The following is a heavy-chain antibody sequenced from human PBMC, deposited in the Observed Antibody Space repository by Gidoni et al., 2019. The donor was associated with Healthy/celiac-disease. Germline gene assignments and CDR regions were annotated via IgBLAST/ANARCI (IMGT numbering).Heavy chain of an antibody. CDR1: GGSFSGYY. J-gene: IGHJ4*02. D-gene: IGHD5-12*01. CDR3: ARGGRWLRFGTGADY. CDR2: INHSGST. Sequence: QVQLQQWGAGLLKPSETLSLTCAVYGGSFSGYYWSWIRQPPGKGLEWIGEINHSGSTNYNPSLKSRVTISVDTSKNQFSLKLSSVTAADTAVYYCARGGRWLRFGTGADYWGQGTLVTVSS. V-gene: IGHV4-34*01.